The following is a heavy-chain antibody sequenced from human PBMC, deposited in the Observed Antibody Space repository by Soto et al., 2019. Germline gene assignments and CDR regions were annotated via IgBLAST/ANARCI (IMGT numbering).Heavy chain of an antibody. CDR2: ISLDGSRT. Sequence: EVQLVESGGGLVQPGGSLRLSCAAPGFTFGSYWMHWVRQAPGKGLVWVSHISLDGSRTTYADSVKGRFTISRDNAKSTLYLLMNSLRAEDTAVYYCARAPPGYSLGYSYYGMDVWGQGTTVTVSS. D-gene: IGHD2-21*01. V-gene: IGHV3-74*01. CDR3: ARAPPGYSLGYSYYGMDV. CDR1: GFTFGSYW. J-gene: IGHJ6*02.